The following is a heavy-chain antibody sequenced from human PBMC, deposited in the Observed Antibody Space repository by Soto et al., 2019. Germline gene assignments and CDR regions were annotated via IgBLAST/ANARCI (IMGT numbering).Heavy chain of an antibody. J-gene: IGHJ4*02. V-gene: IGHV4-39*01. Sequence: PSETLSLTCTVSGGSISSSSHYWGWIRQPPGKGLEWIGIIYYSGSTYYNPSLKSRVTISVDTSKNQFSLKLSSVTAADTAVYYCARLGTAAAGVRTGYFDYWGQGTLVTVSS. D-gene: IGHD6-13*01. CDR3: ARLGTAAAGVRTGYFDY. CDR1: GGSISSSSHY. CDR2: IYYSGST.